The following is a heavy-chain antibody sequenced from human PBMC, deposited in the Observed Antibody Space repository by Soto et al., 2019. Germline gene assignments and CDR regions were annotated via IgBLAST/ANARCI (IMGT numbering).Heavy chain of an antibody. Sequence: PSETLSLTCTVSGGSISSYYWSWTRQPPGKGLEWIGYIYYSGSTNYNPSLKSRVTISVDTSKNQFSLKLSSVTAADTAVYYCARAGGLGGYSSGWYGLTYYYGMDVWGQGTTVTVPS. D-gene: IGHD6-19*01. CDR3: ARAGGLGGYSSGWYGLTYYYGMDV. V-gene: IGHV4-59*01. CDR2: IYYSGST. J-gene: IGHJ6*02. CDR1: GGSISSYY.